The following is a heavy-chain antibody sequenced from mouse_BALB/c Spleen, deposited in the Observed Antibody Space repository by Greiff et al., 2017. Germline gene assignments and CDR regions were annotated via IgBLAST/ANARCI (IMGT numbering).Heavy chain of an antibody. CDR3: TRFYDGYAMDY. CDR1: GYTFTDYE. Sequence: QVQLQQSGAELVRPGASVTLSCKASGYTFTDYEMHWVKQTPVHGLEWIGAIDPETGGTAYNQKFKGKATLTADKSSSTAYMELRSLTSEDSAVYYCTRFYDGYAMDYWGQGTSVTVSS. D-gene: IGHD2-12*01. V-gene: IGHV1-15*01. J-gene: IGHJ4*01. CDR2: IDPETGGT.